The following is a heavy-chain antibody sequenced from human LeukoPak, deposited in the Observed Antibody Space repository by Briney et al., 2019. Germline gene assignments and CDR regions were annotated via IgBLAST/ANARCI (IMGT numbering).Heavy chain of an antibody. J-gene: IGHJ5*02. D-gene: IGHD3-16*01. CDR1: GGSISSSSYY. Sequence: SETLSLTCTVSGGSISSSSYYWGWIRQPPGKGLEWIGSIYYSGSTYYNPSLKSRVTISVDASKNQFSLKLSSVTAADTAVYYCARCYDYVWGGTDSSWFNPWGQGTLVTVSS. V-gene: IGHV4-39*07. CDR2: IYYSGST. CDR3: ARCYDYVWGGTDSSWFNP.